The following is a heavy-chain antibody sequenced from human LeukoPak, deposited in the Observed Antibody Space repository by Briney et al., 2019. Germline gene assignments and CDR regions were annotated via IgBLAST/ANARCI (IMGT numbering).Heavy chain of an antibody. J-gene: IGHJ6*03. Sequence: GGSLRLSCAASGFTFSSYSMNWVRQAPGKGLEWVSSISSSSSYIYYADSVKGRFTISRDNAKNSLYLQMNSLRAEDTAVYYCAKDRCSNGIGCYYYYMDVWGKGPTVPISS. D-gene: IGHD2-8*01. V-gene: IGHV3-21*01. CDR2: ISSSSSYI. CDR3: AKDRCSNGIGCYYYYMDV. CDR1: GFTFSSYS.